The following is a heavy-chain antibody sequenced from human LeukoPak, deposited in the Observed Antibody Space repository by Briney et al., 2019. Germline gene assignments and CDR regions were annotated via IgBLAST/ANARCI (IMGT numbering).Heavy chain of an antibody. CDR2: IYHSGST. Sequence: PSGTLSFTGAVSGGSISSSNWWRRVREPPGKGLGWIGEIYHSGSTNYNPSLKSRITISVDKAKNQFSLKLSSVTAADTAVYYCARGRYRDAFDIWGQGTMVTVSS. D-gene: IGHD1-1*01. V-gene: IGHV4-4*02. CDR1: GGSISSSNW. CDR3: ARGRYRDAFDI. J-gene: IGHJ3*02.